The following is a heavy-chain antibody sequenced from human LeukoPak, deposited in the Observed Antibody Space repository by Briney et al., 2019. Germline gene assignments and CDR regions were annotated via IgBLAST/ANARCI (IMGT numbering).Heavy chain of an antibody. Sequence: PGGSLRLSCAASGFTFDGYSMHWVRQGPGKGLEWVSLITWDGETYYADSVKGRVTIFRDNSKDSLYLQMNSLRTEDAALYYCARGMFKKIYYHGMDVWGQGTTVTVSS. CDR1: GFTFDGYS. CDR2: ITWDGET. J-gene: IGHJ6*02. D-gene: IGHD3-10*01. V-gene: IGHV3-43*01. CDR3: ARGMFKKIYYHGMDV.